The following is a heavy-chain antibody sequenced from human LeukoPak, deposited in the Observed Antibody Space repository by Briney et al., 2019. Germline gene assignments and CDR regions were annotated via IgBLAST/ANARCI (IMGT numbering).Heavy chain of an antibody. Sequence: GGSLRLSYAASGFTFSSYAMYWVRQAPGKGLEWVSGISSSAGNTYYADSVKCRFTISRDNSKNTLYLQMNSLRAEDTAISWFPEGNWGQGTLVTVSS. CDR3: PEGN. CDR2: ISSSAGNT. V-gene: IGHV3-23*01. J-gene: IGHJ4*02. D-gene: IGHD6-13*01. CDR1: GFTFSSYA.